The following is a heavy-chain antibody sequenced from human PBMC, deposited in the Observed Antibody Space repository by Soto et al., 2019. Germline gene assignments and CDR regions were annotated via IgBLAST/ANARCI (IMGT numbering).Heavy chain of an antibody. CDR3: ARQIYYDPAEGGMDV. J-gene: IGHJ6*02. D-gene: IGHD3-22*01. V-gene: IGHV4-31*03. Sequence: SETLSLTCTVSGGSISSGGYYWSWIRQHPGKGLEWIGYIYYSGSTYYNPSLKSRVTISVDTSKNQFSLKLSSVTAADTAVYYCARQIYYDPAEGGMDVWGQGTTVTVSS. CDR1: GGSISSGGYY. CDR2: IYYSGST.